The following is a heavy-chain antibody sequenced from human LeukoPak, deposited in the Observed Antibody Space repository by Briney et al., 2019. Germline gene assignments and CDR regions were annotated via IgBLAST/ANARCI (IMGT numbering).Heavy chain of an antibody. CDR2: IYSGGST. CDR3: AKDARLDSSGYYYHYFDY. V-gene: IGHV3-53*01. J-gene: IGHJ4*02. Sequence: GGSLRLSCAASGFTVSSNYMSWVRQAPGKGLEWVSVIYSGGSTYYADSVKGRFTISRDNSKNTLYLQMNSLRAEDTAVYYCAKDARLDSSGYYYHYFDYWGQGTLVTVSS. CDR1: GFTVSSNY. D-gene: IGHD3-22*01.